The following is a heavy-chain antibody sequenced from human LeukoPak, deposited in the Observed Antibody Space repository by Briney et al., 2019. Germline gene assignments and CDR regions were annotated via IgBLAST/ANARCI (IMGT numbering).Heavy chain of an antibody. J-gene: IGHJ6*04. CDR1: GGSISSGSYY. CDR3: ARATATYGDLDV. CDR2: IYTSGST. V-gene: IGHV4-61*02. Sequence: SEILSLTCTVSGGSISSGSYYWSWIRQPAGKGLEWIGRIYTSGSTNYNPSLKSRVTISVDTSKNQFSLKLSSVTAADTAVYYCARATATYGDLDVWGKGTTVTVSS. D-gene: IGHD5-18*01.